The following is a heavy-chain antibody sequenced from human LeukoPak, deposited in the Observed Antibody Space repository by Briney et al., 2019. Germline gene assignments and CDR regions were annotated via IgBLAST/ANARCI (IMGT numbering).Heavy chain of an antibody. CDR1: GFTFSSYS. Sequence: GGSLRLSCAASGFTFSSYSMNWVRQAPGKGLEWVSSISSSSSYIYYADSVKGRFTISRDNAKNSLYLQMNSLRAEDTAVYYCAREGFGIAATFDYWGQGTLVTVSS. J-gene: IGHJ4*02. V-gene: IGHV3-21*01. CDR2: ISSSSSYI. D-gene: IGHD6-13*01. CDR3: AREGFGIAATFDY.